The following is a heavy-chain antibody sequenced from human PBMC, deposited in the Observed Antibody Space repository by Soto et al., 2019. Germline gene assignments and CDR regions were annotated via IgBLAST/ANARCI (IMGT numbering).Heavy chain of an antibody. V-gene: IGHV1-46*01. D-gene: IGHD2-15*01. CDR3: ARGASAVVVAAIGWFDP. CDR1: GYTFTSYY. CDR2: INPSGGST. J-gene: IGHJ5*02. Sequence: ASVTGSCKASGYTFTSYYMHWVRQAPGQGLEWMGIINPSGGSTSYAQKFQGRVTMTRDTSTSTVYMGLSSLRSEDTAVYYCARGASAVVVAAIGWFDPWGQGTLVTVSS.